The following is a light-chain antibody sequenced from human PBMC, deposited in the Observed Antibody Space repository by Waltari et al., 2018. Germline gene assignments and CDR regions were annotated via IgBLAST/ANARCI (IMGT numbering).Light chain of an antibody. Sequence: EVVMTQSPATLAVSPGERATLSCRASQSVSSSLAWYQQKPGQTPRLLIYGASTRATGIPVRFSGSGSGTEFTLTISSLQSEDFAVYYCLQYNNWPPWTFGQWTKVEIK. CDR2: GAS. V-gene: IGKV3-15*01. CDR1: QSVSSS. J-gene: IGKJ1*01. CDR3: LQYNNWPPWT.